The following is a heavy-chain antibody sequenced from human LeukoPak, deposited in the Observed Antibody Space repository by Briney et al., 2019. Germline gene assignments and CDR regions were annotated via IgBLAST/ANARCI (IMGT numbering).Heavy chain of an antibody. J-gene: IGHJ6*03. CDR1: GGTFSSYA. D-gene: IGHD6-25*01. V-gene: IGHV1-69*05. CDR3: ARTLTLSGFYYYMDV. Sequence: GASVKVSCKASGGTFSSYAISWVRQAPGQPLELMGGIIPIFGTANYAQKFQDRATMTTDTSTATAYMALRSLSSDDAAVYYCARTLTLSGFYYYMDVWGTGTTVTVSS. CDR2: IIPIFGTA.